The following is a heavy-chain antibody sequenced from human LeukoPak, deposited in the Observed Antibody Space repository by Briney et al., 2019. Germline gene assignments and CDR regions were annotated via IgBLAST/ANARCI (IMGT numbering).Heavy chain of an antibody. V-gene: IGHV3-21*01. Sequence: GGSLRLSCAASGFTFSSYSMNWVRQAPGKGLEWVSFISSSSSYIYYADSVKGRFTISRDNAKNSLYLQMNSLRAEDTAVYYCARGEVDYYDSKPPCFWGQGTLVTVSS. CDR1: GFTFSSYS. CDR2: ISSSSSYI. CDR3: ARGEVDYYDSKPPCF. J-gene: IGHJ4*02. D-gene: IGHD3-22*01.